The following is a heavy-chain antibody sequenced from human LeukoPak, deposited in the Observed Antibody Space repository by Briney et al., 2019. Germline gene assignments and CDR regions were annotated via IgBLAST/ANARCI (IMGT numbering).Heavy chain of an antibody. D-gene: IGHD6-13*01. Sequence: SETLSLTCAVYGGSFSGYYWGWIRQPPGKGLEWIGEINHSGSTNYNPSLKSRVTISVDTSKNQFSLKLSSVTAADTAVYYCARDQQLVVDYWGQGTLVTVSS. V-gene: IGHV4-34*01. CDR1: GGSFSGYY. J-gene: IGHJ4*02. CDR2: INHSGST. CDR3: ARDQQLVVDY.